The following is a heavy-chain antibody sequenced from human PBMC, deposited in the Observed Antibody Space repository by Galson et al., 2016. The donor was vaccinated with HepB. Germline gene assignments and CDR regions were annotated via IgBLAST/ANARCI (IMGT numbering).Heavy chain of an antibody. CDR3: ARGYCTTTNCYWNFDY. V-gene: IGHV5-10-1*01. CDR2: IDPRGSHR. J-gene: IGHJ4*02. D-gene: IGHD2-2*01. Sequence: QSGAEVKKPGESLRISCQASGYSFTTYWISWVRQMPGGGLEWMGRIDPRGSHRNYNPSFEGPVTISVDNSIHTAFLQWSSVKASASAMYFLARGYCTTTNCYWNFDYWGQGTLVTVSS. CDR1: GYSFTTYW.